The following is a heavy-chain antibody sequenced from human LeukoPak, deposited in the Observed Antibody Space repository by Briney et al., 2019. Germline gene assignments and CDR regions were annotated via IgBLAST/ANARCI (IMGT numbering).Heavy chain of an antibody. J-gene: IGHJ4*02. CDR3: AHPYSSSWYYFDH. CDR1: GGTFSSYA. D-gene: IGHD6-13*01. Sequence: SVKVSCKASGGTFSSYAISWVRQAPGQGLEWMGGIIPIFGTANYAQKFQGRVTITADKSASTAYMELSSLRSEDTAVYYCAHPYSSSWYYFDHWGQGTLVTVSS. V-gene: IGHV1-69*06. CDR2: IIPIFGTA.